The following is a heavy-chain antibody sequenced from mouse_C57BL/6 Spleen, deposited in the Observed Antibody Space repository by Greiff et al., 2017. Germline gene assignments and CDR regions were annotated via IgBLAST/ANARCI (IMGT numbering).Heavy chain of an antibody. J-gene: IGHJ4*01. CDR3: AREEIRRVVAGDYAMDY. V-gene: IGHV1-19*01. CDR2: INPYNGGT. D-gene: IGHD1-1*01. CDR1: GYTFTDYY. Sequence: VQLQQSGPVLVKPGASVKMSCKASGYTFTDYYMNWVKQSHGKSLEWIGVINPYNGGTSYNQKFKGKATLTVDKSSSTAYMELNSLTSEDSAVYYGAREEIRRVVAGDYAMDYWGQGTSVTVSS.